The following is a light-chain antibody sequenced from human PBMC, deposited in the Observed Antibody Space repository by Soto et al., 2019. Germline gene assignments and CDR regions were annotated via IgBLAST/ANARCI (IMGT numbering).Light chain of an antibody. V-gene: IGLV3-21*02. J-gene: IGLJ2*01. CDR1: NIGSKT. CDR3: QVWDRSSDQTI. Sequence: YELTQPPSVSVAPGQTARITCGGSNIGSKTVHWYQQKPGQAPVLVVYDDSDRPSGIPERFSGSNSGNTATLSVSRVEAGDEADYYCQVWDRSSDQTIFGGGTKLTVL. CDR2: DDS.